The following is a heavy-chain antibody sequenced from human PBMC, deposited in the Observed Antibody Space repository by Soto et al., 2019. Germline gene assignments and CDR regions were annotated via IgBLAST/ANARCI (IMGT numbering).Heavy chain of an antibody. D-gene: IGHD2-15*01. V-gene: IGHV4-39*01. Sequence: SEALSLTCSVSGYSVSSSDYYWAWIRQPPGKGLEWIGSMLYSGLTYYNPSLKSRVTLSVDTSKNQFSVRLNSVTASDTAVYYCAPLTVSLSGPYGIHVWGQGTTVTVSS. J-gene: IGHJ6*02. CDR3: APLTVSLSGPYGIHV. CDR1: GYSVSSSDYY. CDR2: MLYSGLT.